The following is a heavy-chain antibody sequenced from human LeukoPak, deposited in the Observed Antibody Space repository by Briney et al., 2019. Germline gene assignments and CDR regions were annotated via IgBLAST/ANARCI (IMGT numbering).Heavy chain of an antibody. V-gene: IGHV1-2*02. CDR3: ARDDYGITMVRGVIDY. J-gene: IGHJ4*02. Sequence: ASVKVSCKASGYTFTGYCMHWVRQAPGQGLEWMGWINPNSGGTNYAQKFQGRVTMTRDTSISTAYMELSRLRSDDTAVYYCARDDYGITMVRGVIDYWGQGTLVTVSS. CDR2: INPNSGGT. CDR1: GYTFTGYC. D-gene: IGHD3-10*01.